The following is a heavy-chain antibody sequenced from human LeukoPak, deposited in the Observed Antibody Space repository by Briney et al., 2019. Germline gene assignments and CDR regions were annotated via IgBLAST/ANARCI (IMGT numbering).Heavy chain of an antibody. Sequence: GGSLRLSCAASGFTFSDCAMSWVRQAPGKGLEWVSAINYNDGKTLYADPVKGRFTISRDNSRNILYLQMNSLRAEDTAIYYCAKDFGGSDYDWYFDLWGRGTVVTVSS. CDR1: GFTFSDCA. V-gene: IGHV3-23*01. J-gene: IGHJ2*01. CDR3: AKDFGGSDYDWYFDL. CDR2: INYNDGKT. D-gene: IGHD1-26*01.